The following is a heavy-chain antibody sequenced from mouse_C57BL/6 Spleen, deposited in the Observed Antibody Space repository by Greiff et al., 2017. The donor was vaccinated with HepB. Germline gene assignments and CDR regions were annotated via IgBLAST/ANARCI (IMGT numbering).Heavy chain of an antibody. D-gene: IGHD1-1*01. J-gene: IGHJ2*01. V-gene: IGHV3-6*01. CDR1: GYSITSGYY. Sequence: EVQLQESGPGLVKPSQSLSLTCSVTGYSITSGYYWNWIRQFPGNKLEWMGYISYDGSNNYNPSLKNRISITRDTSKNQFFLKLNSVTTEDTATYYCARHYYGSSLYFDYWGQGTTLTVSS. CDR2: ISYDGSN. CDR3: ARHYYGSSLYFDY.